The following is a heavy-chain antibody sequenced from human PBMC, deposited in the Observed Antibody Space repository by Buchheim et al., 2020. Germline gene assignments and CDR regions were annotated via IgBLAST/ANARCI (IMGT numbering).Heavy chain of an antibody. CDR2: ISYDGSNK. CDR1: GFTFSSYG. V-gene: IGHV3-30*18. J-gene: IGHJ1*01. Sequence: QVQLVESGGGVVQPGRSLRLSCAASGFTFSSYGMHWVRQAPGKGLEWVAVISYDGSNKYYADSVKGRFTISRANSKNPLYLQMNSLRAEDTAVYYCAKDSAEYFQHWGQGTL. CDR3: AKDSAEYFQH.